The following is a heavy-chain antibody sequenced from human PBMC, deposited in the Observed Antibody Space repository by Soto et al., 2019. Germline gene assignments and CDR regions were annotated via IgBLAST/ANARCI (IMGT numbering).Heavy chain of an antibody. V-gene: IGHV3-23*01. D-gene: IGHD3-9*01. J-gene: IGHJ4*02. CDR2: ISGSGGST. CDR3: AKDQYRAAILLVPFDY. Sequence: PGGSLRLSCAASGFTFSTYGMSWVRQAPGKGLEWVSGISGSGGSTDYADSVKGRFTISRDNSKNTLYLQMNSLRAEDTAVYYCAKDQYRAAILLVPFDYWGQGTLVTVSS. CDR1: GFTFSTYG.